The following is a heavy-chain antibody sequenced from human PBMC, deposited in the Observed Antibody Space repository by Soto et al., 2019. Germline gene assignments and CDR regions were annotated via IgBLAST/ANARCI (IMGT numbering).Heavy chain of an antibody. CDR2: IIPIFGTA. Sequence: SVKVSCKASGGTFSSYAISWVRQAPGQGLEWMGGIIPIFGTANYAQKFQGRVTITADKSTSTAYMELSSLRSEDTAVYYCAREGKAARFTNWFDPWGQGTLVTVSS. J-gene: IGHJ5*02. CDR1: GGTFSSYA. D-gene: IGHD6-6*01. V-gene: IGHV1-69*06. CDR3: AREGKAARFTNWFDP.